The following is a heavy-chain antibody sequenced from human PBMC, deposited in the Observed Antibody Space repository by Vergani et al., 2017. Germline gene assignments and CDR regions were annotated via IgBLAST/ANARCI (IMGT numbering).Heavy chain of an antibody. D-gene: IGHD1-14*01. Sequence: QVQLVQSGAEVKKPGASVKVSCKASGYNFTGYYMHWVRQAPGQGLEWMGWINPNSGGTNYAQKIQGRVTMARDPSVSTAYMELSRMRSDDTAVYYCARVSAGFVYKYYYYMDVWGKGTTVTVSS. CDR1: GYNFTGYY. J-gene: IGHJ6*03. CDR3: ARVSAGFVYKYYYYMDV. CDR2: INPNSGGT. V-gene: IGHV1-2*02.